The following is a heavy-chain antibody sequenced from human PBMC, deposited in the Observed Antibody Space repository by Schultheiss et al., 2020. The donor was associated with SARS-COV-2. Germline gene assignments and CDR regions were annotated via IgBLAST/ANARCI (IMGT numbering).Heavy chain of an antibody. D-gene: IGHD6-13*01. CDR1: GFTFSSYE. CDR3: AGEVGGSSWYYFDY. CDR2: ISGSGGST. J-gene: IGHJ4*02. Sequence: GGSLRLSCAASGFTFSSYEMNWVRQAPGKGLEWVSAISGSGGSTYYADSVKGRFTISRVNSKNTLFLQMNSLRAEDTALYYCAGEVGGSSWYYFDYWGQGTLVTVSS. V-gene: IGHV3-23*01.